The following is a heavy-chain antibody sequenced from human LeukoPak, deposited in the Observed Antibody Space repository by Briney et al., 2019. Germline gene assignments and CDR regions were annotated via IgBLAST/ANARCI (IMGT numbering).Heavy chain of an antibody. CDR3: ARTIVVVPAAIPNRYYYYGMDV. V-gene: IGHV1-69*06. CDR1: GGTFSSYA. J-gene: IGHJ6*02. D-gene: IGHD2-2*01. CDR2: IIPIFGTA. Sequence: ASVKVSCKASGGTFSSYAISWVRQAPGQGLEWMGGIIPIFGTANYAQKFQGRVTITEDKSTSTAYMELSSLRSEDTAVYYCARTIVVVPAAIPNRYYYYGMDVWGQGTTVTVSS.